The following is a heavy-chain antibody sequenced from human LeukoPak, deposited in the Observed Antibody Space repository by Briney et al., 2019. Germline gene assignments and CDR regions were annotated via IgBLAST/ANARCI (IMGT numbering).Heavy chain of an antibody. D-gene: IGHD5-12*01. CDR3: ARDGYGGYSGYDLDY. J-gene: IGHJ4*02. V-gene: IGHV4-39*07. CDR2: IYYSGST. CDR1: GGSISRDSYY. Sequence: SETLSLTCTVSGGSISRDSYYWGWIRQPPGKGLEWIGSIYYSGSTYYNPSLKSRVTISVDTPKNQFSLKLSSVTAADTAVYYCARDGYGGYSGYDLDYWGQGTLVTVSS.